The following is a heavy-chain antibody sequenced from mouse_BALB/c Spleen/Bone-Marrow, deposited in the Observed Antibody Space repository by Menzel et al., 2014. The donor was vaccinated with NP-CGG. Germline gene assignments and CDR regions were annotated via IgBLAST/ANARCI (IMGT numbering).Heavy chain of an antibody. CDR3: AKNGDGYYAWFAY. V-gene: IGHV2-5*01. CDR2: IWRGGST. D-gene: IGHD2-3*01. J-gene: IGHJ3*01. Sequence: VKLQESGPGLVQPSQSLSITCTVSGFSLTSYGVHWVRPSPGKGLEWLGVIWRGGSTDYNAAFMSRLSITKDNSKSQVFFKMNSLQADDTAIYYCAKNGDGYYAWFAYWGQGTLVTVSA. CDR1: GFSLTSYG.